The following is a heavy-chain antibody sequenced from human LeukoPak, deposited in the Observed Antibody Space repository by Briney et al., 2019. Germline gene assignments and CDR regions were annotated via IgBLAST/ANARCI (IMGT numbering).Heavy chain of an antibody. D-gene: IGHD3-10*01. CDR2: ISFDGKKK. V-gene: IGHV3-30*18. Sequence: PGRSLRLSCAASGFTFSSNAMHWVRQAPGKGLEWVAVISFDGKKKYYGDSVKGRFTISRDNSKNTLYMQMDSLRVEDTAVYYCAKDFGYDSGTYATDWGQGTLVTVSS. J-gene: IGHJ1*01. CDR3: AKDFGYDSGTYATD. CDR1: GFTFSSNA.